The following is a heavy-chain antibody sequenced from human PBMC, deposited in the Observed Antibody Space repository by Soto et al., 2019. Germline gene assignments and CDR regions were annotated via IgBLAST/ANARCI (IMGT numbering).Heavy chain of an antibody. J-gene: IGHJ4*02. CDR3: AKSVYNWNDGFFDY. Sequence: QVQLVESGGGVVQPGRSLRLSCAASGFTFSTYGMHWVRQAPGKGLEWVTVISYDGNNKYYADSVKGRFTISRDNSKNTQYLQMSSLRAEDTAVYYCAKSVYNWNDGFFDYWGQGTLVTVSS. CDR2: ISYDGNNK. V-gene: IGHV3-30*18. CDR1: GFTFSTYG. D-gene: IGHD1-1*01.